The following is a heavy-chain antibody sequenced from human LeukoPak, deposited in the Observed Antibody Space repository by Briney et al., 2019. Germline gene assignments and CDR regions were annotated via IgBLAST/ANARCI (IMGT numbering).Heavy chain of an antibody. CDR2: IYYSGST. CDR1: VGSISIGDYY. Sequence: SQTLSLTCTVSVGSISIGDYYWSWIRQHPGKVLKWIGYIYYSGSTYYNPYRKSRVTISVDTSKHQFSLNLSSVTAADTAVYYWAREEVYNTQIPFPMWGQGTRVSVSS. D-gene: IGHD3-10*01. CDR3: AREEVYNTQIPFPM. J-gene: IGHJ3*01. V-gene: IGHV4-31*03.